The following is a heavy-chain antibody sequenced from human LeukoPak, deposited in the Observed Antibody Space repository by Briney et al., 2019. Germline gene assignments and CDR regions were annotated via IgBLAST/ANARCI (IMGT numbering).Heavy chain of an antibody. Sequence: ASVKVSCKASGYTFTGYYMHWVRQAPGQGLEWMGWINPNSGGTNYAQKFQGRVTMTRDTSISTAYMELSRLRSDDTAVYYCAREGWYYYGSGSYYKLWGQGTLVTVSS. D-gene: IGHD3-10*01. CDR2: INPNSGGT. CDR1: GYTFTGYY. V-gene: IGHV1-2*02. CDR3: AREGWYYYGSGSYYKL. J-gene: IGHJ4*02.